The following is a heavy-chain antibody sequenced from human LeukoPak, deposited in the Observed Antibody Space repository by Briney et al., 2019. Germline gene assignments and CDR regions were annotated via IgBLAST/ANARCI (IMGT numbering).Heavy chain of an antibody. J-gene: IGHJ5*02. CDR2: INPSGGST. CDR3: AREGRYYYDSSGYVWFDP. CDR1: GYTFTGYY. V-gene: IGHV1-46*01. D-gene: IGHD3-22*01. Sequence: GASVKVSCKASGYTFTGYYMHWVRQAPGQGLEWMGIINPSGGSTSYAQKSQGRVTMTRDTSTSTVYMELSSLRSEDTAVYYCAREGRYYYDSSGYVWFDPWGQGTLVTVSS.